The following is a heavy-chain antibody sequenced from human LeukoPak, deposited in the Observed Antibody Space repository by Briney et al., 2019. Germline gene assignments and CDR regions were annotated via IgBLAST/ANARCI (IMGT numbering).Heavy chain of an antibody. J-gene: IGHJ6*03. CDR1: GFTFPDFS. CDR2: ISGRGGTI. CDR3: ARDRVMDTAKIGSFNYFYMDV. Sequence: PGGSLRLSCVASGFTFPDFSMNWVRQAPGKGLEWISYISGRGGTIYYTDSVKGRFSISRDNAKSSLYLQVNSLRAEDTAVYFCARDRVMDTAKIGSFNYFYMDVWGKGTTVTVS. D-gene: IGHD5-18*01. V-gene: IGHV3-48*04.